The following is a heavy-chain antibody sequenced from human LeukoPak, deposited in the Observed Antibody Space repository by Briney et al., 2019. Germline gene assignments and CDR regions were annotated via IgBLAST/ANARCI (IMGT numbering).Heavy chain of an antibody. CDR2: VYPSRNT. J-gene: IGHJ4*02. Sequence: PSETLSLTCTVSGDSISSYYWNWIRQPAGKGLEWIGRVYPSRNTNYNPSLKSRILISVDTSKNQFSLKLGSATAADTAVYYCARALAAAGDYIDSWGQGTLVTVSS. CDR3: ARALAAAGDYIDS. D-gene: IGHD6-13*01. CDR1: GDSISSYY. V-gene: IGHV4-4*07.